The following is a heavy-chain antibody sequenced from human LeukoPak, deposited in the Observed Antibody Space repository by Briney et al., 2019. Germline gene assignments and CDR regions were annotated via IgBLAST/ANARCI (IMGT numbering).Heavy chain of an antibody. D-gene: IGHD6-13*01. Sequence: SETLSLTCAVSGGSISSSSHYWGWIRQPPGKRLEWIGSIYYSGSTYYDPSLKSRVTISVDTSKNQFSLRLSSVTAADMAVYFCARQGYSVSWTDCWGQGTLVTVSS. CDR2: IYYSGST. V-gene: IGHV4-39*01. CDR3: ARQGYSVSWTDC. CDR1: GGSISSSSHY. J-gene: IGHJ4*02.